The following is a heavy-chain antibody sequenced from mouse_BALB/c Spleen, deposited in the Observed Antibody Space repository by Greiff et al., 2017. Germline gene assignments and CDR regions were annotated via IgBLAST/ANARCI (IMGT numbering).Heavy chain of an antibody. CDR2: IYPSDSYT. CDR1: GYTFTSYW. D-gene: IGHD1-1*01. V-gene: IGHV1-69*02. Sequence: QVQLQQPGAELVRPGASVKLSCKASGYTFTSYWINWVKQRPGQGLEWIGNIYPSDSYTNYNQKFKDKATLTVDKSSSTAYMQLSSPTSEDSAVYYCTRGGYYYGSSGYFDYWGQGTTLTVSS. CDR3: TRGGYYYGSSGYFDY. J-gene: IGHJ2*01.